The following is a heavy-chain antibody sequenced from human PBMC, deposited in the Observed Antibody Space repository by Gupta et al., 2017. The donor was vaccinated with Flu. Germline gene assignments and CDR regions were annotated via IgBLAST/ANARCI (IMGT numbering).Heavy chain of an antibody. CDR2: ISWNSGSI. CDR3: AKGGDKRYYYGMDV. V-gene: IGHV3-9*01. J-gene: IGHJ6*02. CDR1: GFTFDDYA. D-gene: IGHD5-18*01. Sequence: EVQLVESGGGLVQPGRSLRLSCAASGFTFDDYAMHWVRQAPGKGLEWVSGISWNSGSIGYADSVKGRFTISRDNAKNSLYLQMNSLRAEDTALYYCAKGGDKRYYYGMDVWGQGTTVTVSS.